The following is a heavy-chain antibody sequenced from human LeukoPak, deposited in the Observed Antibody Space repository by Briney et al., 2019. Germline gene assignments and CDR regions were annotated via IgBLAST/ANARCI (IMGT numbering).Heavy chain of an antibody. D-gene: IGHD6-6*01. Sequence: GGSLRLSCAASGFTFSSYSMNWVRQAPGKGLEWVSSISSSSSYIYYADSVKGRFTISRDNAKNSLYLQMNSLRAEDTAVYYCARERGPSSIAARPPYYYYMDVWGKGTTVTVSS. CDR2: ISSSSSYI. CDR1: GFTFSSYS. V-gene: IGHV3-21*01. CDR3: ARERGPSSIAARPPYYYYMDV. J-gene: IGHJ6*03.